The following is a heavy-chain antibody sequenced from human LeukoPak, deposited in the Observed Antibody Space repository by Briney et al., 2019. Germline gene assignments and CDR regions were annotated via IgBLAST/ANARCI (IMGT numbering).Heavy chain of an antibody. CDR1: GYTFSDYY. D-gene: IGHD5/OR15-5a*01. CDR2: IYCKDGAT. J-gene: IGHJ4*02. CDR3: ARDGVSVMPEFDF. V-gene: IGHV1-2*02. Sequence: ASVKVSCKASGYTFSDYYIYWVRQAPGQGLEWMGWIYCKDGATKYAEKFEGRVTMTRDTSIDTVYMELSGLTSDDTAVFYCARDGVSVMPEFDFWGQETLVTVSS.